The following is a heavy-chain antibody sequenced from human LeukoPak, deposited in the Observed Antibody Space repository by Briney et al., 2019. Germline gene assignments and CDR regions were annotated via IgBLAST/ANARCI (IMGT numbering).Heavy chain of an antibody. D-gene: IGHD3-10*01. CDR1: GGSISRYY. CDR3: AKTSHSGYMVRGVLYYGMEV. Sequence: AETLCLTCTVSGGSISRYYWTWLRQPPRKGLEWIGYISGCGDTTYNPSLKSRVTISVDTSKNHFSLKLSSVTGADTAVYYCAKTSHSGYMVRGVLYYGMEVWGKGTTVPVSS. V-gene: IGHV4-59*08. CDR2: ISGCGDT. J-gene: IGHJ6*04.